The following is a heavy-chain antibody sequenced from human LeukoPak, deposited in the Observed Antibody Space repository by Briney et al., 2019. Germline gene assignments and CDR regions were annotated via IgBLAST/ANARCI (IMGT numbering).Heavy chain of an antibody. J-gene: IGHJ3*02. CDR3: ANQEWLRFNLNAFDI. CDR1: GYTFTSYD. Sequence: GASVKVSCKASGYTFTSYDINWVRQATGQGLEWMGIINPSGGSTNYAQKFQGRVTMTRDMSTRTVYMELSSLRFEDTAVYYCANQEWLRFNLNAFDIWGQGTMVTVSS. V-gene: IGHV1-46*01. D-gene: IGHD5-12*01. CDR2: INPSGGST.